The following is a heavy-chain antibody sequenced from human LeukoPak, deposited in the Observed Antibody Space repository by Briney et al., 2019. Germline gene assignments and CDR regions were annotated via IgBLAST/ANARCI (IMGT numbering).Heavy chain of an antibody. CDR1: GYTFTSYG. CDR3: ARNYDFWSGPADWFDP. V-gene: IGHV1-18*01. D-gene: IGHD3-3*01. J-gene: IGHJ5*02. Sequence: GASVKVSCKASGYTFTSYGISWVRQAPGQGLEWMGWISAYNGNTNYAQKLQGRVTMTTDTSTSTAYMELRSLRSDDTAVYYCARNYDFWSGPADWFDPWGQGTLVTVSS. CDR2: ISAYNGNT.